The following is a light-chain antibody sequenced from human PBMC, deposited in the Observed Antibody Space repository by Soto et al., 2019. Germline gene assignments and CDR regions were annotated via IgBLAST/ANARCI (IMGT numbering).Light chain of an antibody. V-gene: IGKV1-5*01. Sequence: DIQMPPSPSTPSASVAVSVTITGRASQSISSWLAWYQQKPGKAPKLLIYDASSLESGVPSRFSGSGSGTEFTLAISSLQPDDFATDYCQQYNSYSFGQGTKVDIK. J-gene: IGKJ1*01. CDR3: QQYNSYS. CDR2: DAS. CDR1: QSISSW.